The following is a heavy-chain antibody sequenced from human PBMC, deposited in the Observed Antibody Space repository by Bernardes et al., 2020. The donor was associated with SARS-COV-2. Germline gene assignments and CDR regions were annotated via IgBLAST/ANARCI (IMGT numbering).Heavy chain of an antibody. CDR1: GFPFDNYA. J-gene: IGHJ5*02. CDR3: VRDQVEGLSSFYGSGGNNYFDP. D-gene: IGHD3-10*01. V-gene: IGHV3-20*01. CDR2: IDWNGGSR. Sequence: GGSLRLSCASSGFPFDNYAMSWVRQVPGKGLEWVYGIDWNGGSRSYADSVTGRFIISRDNAKNSLYLQMNSLRAEDTALYHCVRDQVEGLSSFYGSGGNNYFDPWGHGTLVTVSS.